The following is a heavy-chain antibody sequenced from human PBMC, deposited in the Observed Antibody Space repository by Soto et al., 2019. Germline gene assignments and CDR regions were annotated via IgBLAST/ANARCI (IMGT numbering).Heavy chain of an antibody. Sequence: TLEILSLTCAVSGGSISSGGYSWSWIRQPPGKGLEWIGYIYHSGSTYYNPSLKSRVTISVDTSTNQFSLKLSSVTAADTAMYYCAAGGQWLAFDYWGQGILVTVSS. D-gene: IGHD6-19*01. CDR3: AAGGQWLAFDY. CDR1: GGSISSGGYS. CDR2: IYHSGST. J-gene: IGHJ4*02. V-gene: IGHV4-30-2*05.